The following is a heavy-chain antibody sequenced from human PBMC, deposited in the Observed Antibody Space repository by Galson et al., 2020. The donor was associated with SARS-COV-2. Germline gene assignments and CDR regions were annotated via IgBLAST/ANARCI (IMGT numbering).Heavy chain of an antibody. D-gene: IGHD2-2*01. CDR2: IWYDGSNK. CDR3: AREGNIVLVPAIDY. Sequence: QLGESLKISCAASGFTFSSYGMHWVRQAPGKGLEWVAVIWYDGSNKYYADSVKGRFTISRDNSKNTLYLQMNSLRAEDTAVYYCAREGNIVLVPAIDYRGQGTLVTVSS. J-gene: IGHJ4*02. CDR1: GFTFSSYG. V-gene: IGHV3-33*01.